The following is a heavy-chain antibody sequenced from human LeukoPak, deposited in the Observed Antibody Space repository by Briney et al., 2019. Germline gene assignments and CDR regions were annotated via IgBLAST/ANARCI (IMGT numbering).Heavy chain of an antibody. V-gene: IGHV1-69*06. CDR3: ARMSGDVVVPAGTLGYYYYYGMDV. Sequence: SVKVSCKASGGTFSSYAISWVRQAPGQGLEWMGGIIPIFGTANYAQKYQGRVTITADKSTSTAYMELSSLRSEDTAVYYCARMSGDVVVPAGTLGYYYYYGMDVWGKGTTVTVSS. CDR2: IIPIFGTA. D-gene: IGHD2-2*01. J-gene: IGHJ6*04. CDR1: GGTFSSYA.